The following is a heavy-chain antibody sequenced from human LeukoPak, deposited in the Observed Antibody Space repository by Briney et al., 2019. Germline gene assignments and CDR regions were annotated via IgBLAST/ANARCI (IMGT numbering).Heavy chain of an antibody. V-gene: IGHV3-53*01. CDR2: MYSDGST. CDR1: GFTVSSNY. Sequence: PTGGSLRLSCAASGFTVSSNYMTWVXQTPGXGLGWVSVMYSDGSTFYADSVKGRFTISRASSKNTLYLQMNSLRAEATAVYYCARDPQVSYWGQGALVTVSS. J-gene: IGHJ4*02. CDR3: ARDPQVSY.